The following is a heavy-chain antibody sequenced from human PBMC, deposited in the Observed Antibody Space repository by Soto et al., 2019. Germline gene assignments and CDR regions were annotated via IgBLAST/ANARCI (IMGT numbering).Heavy chain of an antibody. CDR2: ISTSGSTV. CDR3: VRVRTVTSPFSWYFDL. D-gene: IGHD4-17*01. CDR1: GFTFSDYY. V-gene: IGHV3-11*01. J-gene: IGHJ2*01. Sequence: VQVVESGGGLVRPGGSLRLSCAASGFTFSDYYIYWIRQTPGKGLEWISYISTSGSTVAYADSVRGRFTISRDNAKDSLYLPMNSLRAEDTAVYYCVRVRTVTSPFSWYFDLWGRGTLVTVSS.